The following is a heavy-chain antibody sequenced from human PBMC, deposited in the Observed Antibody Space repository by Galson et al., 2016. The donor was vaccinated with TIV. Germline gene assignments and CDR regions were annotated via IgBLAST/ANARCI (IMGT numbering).Heavy chain of an antibody. CDR3: AKDRNTAMDTYHYYYGMDV. CDR2: FIPLFGTA. CDR1: GDTFSTYP. J-gene: IGHJ6*02. Sequence: SVKVSCKASGDTFSTYPFNWVRQAPGQGLGWVGGFIPLFGTANYAQKFHGRVTITADESTSTLYMEVSSLRSEDTAVYYCAKDRNTAMDTYHYYYGMDVWGQGTTVIVSS. D-gene: IGHD5-18*01. V-gene: IGHV1-69*13.